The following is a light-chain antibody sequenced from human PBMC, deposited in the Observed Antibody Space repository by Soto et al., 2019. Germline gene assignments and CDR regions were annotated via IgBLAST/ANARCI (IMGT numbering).Light chain of an antibody. CDR2: RNN. J-gene: IGLJ3*02. V-gene: IGLV1-47*01. CDR3: AALDDSLSGWV. CDR1: SSNIGSNY. Sequence: QSVLTQPPSASGTPGQRVTISCSGSSSNIGSNYVYWYQQLPGTAPKLLIYRNNQRPSGVPDRFSGSKSGTSASLAISGLRSEDAADYYCAALDDSLSGWVFGGGTKLTVL.